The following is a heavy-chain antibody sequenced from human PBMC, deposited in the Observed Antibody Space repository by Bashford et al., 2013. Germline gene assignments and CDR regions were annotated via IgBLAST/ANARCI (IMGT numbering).Heavy chain of an antibody. J-gene: IGHJ6*02. V-gene: IGHV1-3*01. CDR1: GGTFSSYA. CDR2: INAGNGNT. D-gene: IGHD5-18*01. Sequence: ASVKVSCKASGGTFSSYAMHWVRQAPGQRLEWMGWINAGNGNTKYSQKFQGRVTITRDTSASTVYMELSSLRSEDTAIYYCARGPNPFEATARYYYGMDVWGQGTTVTVSS. CDR3: ARGPNPFEATARYYYGMDV.